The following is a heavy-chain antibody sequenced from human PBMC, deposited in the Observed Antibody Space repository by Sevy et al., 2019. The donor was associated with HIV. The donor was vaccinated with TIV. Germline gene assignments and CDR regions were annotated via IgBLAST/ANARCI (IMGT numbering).Heavy chain of an antibody. Sequence: GGSLRLSCVVSGINFTSSGMHWVRQAPGKGLEWVAVISYHGRDKFYADSVKGRFTISRDNSKNILYLQMNGLRIEDTAVYYCAKDFTGYNGMDVWGQGTMVTVSS. V-gene: IGHV3-30*18. CDR1: GINFTSSG. CDR3: AKDFTGYNGMDV. D-gene: IGHD3-9*01. CDR2: ISYHGRDK. J-gene: IGHJ6*02.